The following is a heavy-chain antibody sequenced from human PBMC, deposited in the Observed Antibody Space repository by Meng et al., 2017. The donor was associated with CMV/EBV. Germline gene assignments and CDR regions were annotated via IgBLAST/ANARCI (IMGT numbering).Heavy chain of an antibody. J-gene: IGHJ6*02. Sequence: SETLSLTCAVYGGSFSGYYWSWIRQPPGKGLEWIGEINHSGSTNYNPSLKSRVTISVDTSKNQFSLKLSSVTAADTAVYYCARQRSSGWLYYYYDMDVWGQGTTVTVS. CDR1: GGSFSGYY. CDR3: ARQRSSGWLYYYYDMDV. D-gene: IGHD6-19*01. V-gene: IGHV4-34*01. CDR2: INHSGST.